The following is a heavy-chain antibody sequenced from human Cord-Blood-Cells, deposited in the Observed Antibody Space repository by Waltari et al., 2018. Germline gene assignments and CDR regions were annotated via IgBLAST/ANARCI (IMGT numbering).Heavy chain of an antibody. D-gene: IGHD3-22*01. CDR3: ARVGANYYDSSGYAFDI. Sequence: QVQLQESGPGLVKPSETLSLTCAVSGYSISSGYYWGWIRQPPGKGLGWIGGIYHRGSTYYNPSLKSRVTLSVDTSKNQCSLKLSSVTAADTAVYYCARVGANYYDSSGYAFDIWGQGTMVTVSS. CDR2: IYHRGST. J-gene: IGHJ3*02. CDR1: GYSISSGYY. V-gene: IGHV4-38-2*01.